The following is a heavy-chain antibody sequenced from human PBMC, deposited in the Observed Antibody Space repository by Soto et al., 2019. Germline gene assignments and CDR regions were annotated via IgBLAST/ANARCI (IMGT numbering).Heavy chain of an antibody. V-gene: IGHV3-30-3*01. D-gene: IGHD5-18*01. CDR1: GFTFSSYA. CDR3: ASYRYSYDNYFDY. Sequence: GGSLRLSCAASGFTFSSYAMHWVRQAPGKGLEWVAVISYDGSNKYYADSVKGRFTISRDNSKNTLYLQMNSLRAEDTAVYYCASYRYSYDNYFDYWGQGTLVTVSS. CDR2: ISYDGSNK. J-gene: IGHJ4*02.